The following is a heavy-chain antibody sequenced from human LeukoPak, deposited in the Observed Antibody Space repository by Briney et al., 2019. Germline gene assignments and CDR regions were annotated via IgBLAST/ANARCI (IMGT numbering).Heavy chain of an antibody. CDR3: ARSYSSYSYLFDY. V-gene: IGHV4-38-2*02. CDR2: IYHSGST. J-gene: IGHJ4*02. Sequence: SETLSLTCTVSGYSISSGYYWGWIRQPPGKGLEWIGSIYHSGSTNYNPSLKSRLTISVDTSKNQFSLKLSSVTAADTAVYYCARSYSSYSYLFDYWGQGTLVTVSS. CDR1: GYSISSGYY. D-gene: IGHD6-6*01.